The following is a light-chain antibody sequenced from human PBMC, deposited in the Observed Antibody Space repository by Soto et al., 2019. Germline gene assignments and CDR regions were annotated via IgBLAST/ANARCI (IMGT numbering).Light chain of an antibody. CDR3: QQYNSLWT. CDR1: QSISSW. Sequence: DIQMTQSPSTLSASIGDRVTITCRASQSISSWLAWYQQKPGKAPKLLIYDASSLESGVPSRFSGSGSGTEFTLTISSLQPEDFVTYYCQQYNSLWTFGQGTKVEIK. J-gene: IGKJ1*01. CDR2: DAS. V-gene: IGKV1-5*01.